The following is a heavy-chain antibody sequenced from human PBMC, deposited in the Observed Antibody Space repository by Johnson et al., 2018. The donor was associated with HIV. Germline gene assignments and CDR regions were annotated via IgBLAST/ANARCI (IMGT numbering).Heavy chain of an antibody. Sequence: VQLVESGGGLVQPGGSLRLSCAASGFSSSRYAMHWIRQATGKGLEWVSGIGTAGDTYYPGSVKGRFTISRDNAKNTLYLQMNSLRTEDTTIYYCARVGQQGSAFDIWGRGTMVTVSS. CDR1: GFSSSRYA. J-gene: IGHJ3*02. D-gene: IGHD6-13*01. V-gene: IGHV3-13*01. CDR3: ARVGQQGSAFDI. CDR2: IGTAGDT.